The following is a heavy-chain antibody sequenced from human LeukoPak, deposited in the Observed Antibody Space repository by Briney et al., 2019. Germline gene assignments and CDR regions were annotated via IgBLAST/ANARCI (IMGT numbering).Heavy chain of an antibody. CDR3: ARLDFSDY. CDR1: GYTFTGYY. J-gene: IGHJ4*02. Sequence: ASVKLSCTASGYTFTGYYMHWVRQAPGQGLEWMGWINPNGGGTNYAQKFQGRVTMTRDTSISTAYMELSRLRSDDTAVYYCARLDFSDYWGQGTLVTVSS. D-gene: IGHD3/OR15-3a*01. CDR2: INPNGGGT. V-gene: IGHV1-2*02.